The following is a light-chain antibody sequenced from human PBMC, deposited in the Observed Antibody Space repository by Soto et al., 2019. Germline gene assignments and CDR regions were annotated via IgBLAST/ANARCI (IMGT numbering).Light chain of an antibody. CDR3: QQCINVPFT. CDR1: QTVNSDF. V-gene: IGKV3-20*01. CDR2: GAS. J-gene: IGKJ2*01. Sequence: EIVLTQSPGTLSLSPGEGATLSCRASQTVNSDFLAWYQQKPGQAPRLLIFGASSRVPGIPERFSGRGSGTDYTLSISRLEPEDFAVYFCQQCINVPFTFGPGTHLEIK.